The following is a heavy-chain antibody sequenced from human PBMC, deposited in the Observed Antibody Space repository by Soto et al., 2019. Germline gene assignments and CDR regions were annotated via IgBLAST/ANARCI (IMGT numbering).Heavy chain of an antibody. Sequence: QVQLVQSGAEVKKPGSSVKVSCKASGGTFSSYALSWVRQAPGQGLEWMGGIIPIFGTANYAQKFPGRVTLTADGSTSTAYMELSSLRSEDTDVYYFARVYGGGSYYSYGMEVWGQGTTVTVSS. J-gene: IGHJ6*02. V-gene: IGHV1-69*12. CDR2: IIPIFGTA. CDR1: GGTFSSYA. CDR3: ARVYGGGSYYSYGMEV. D-gene: IGHD3-16*01.